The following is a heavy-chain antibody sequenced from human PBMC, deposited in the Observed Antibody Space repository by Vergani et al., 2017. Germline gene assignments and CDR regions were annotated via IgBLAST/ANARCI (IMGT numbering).Heavy chain of an antibody. CDR2: ITNTGDST. V-gene: IGHV3-23*01. CDR3: GRGSDNYN. J-gene: IGHJ4*02. CDR1: GFTFSSHA. D-gene: IGHD5-24*01. Sequence: EVQLLQSEGAVVQPGGSLRLSCVASGFTFSSHAMSWVRQGHGQGLEWVSSITNTGDSTHYADSVKGRFTISRDNSKNTLYLQMNSLRVEDTAVYYCGRGSDNYNWCQGTLVTVSS.